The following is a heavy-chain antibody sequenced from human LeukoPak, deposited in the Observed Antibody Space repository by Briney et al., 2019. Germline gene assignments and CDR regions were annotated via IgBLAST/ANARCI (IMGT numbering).Heavy chain of an antibody. Sequence: GGSLRHSCAASGFTFDDYGMSWVRQAPGKGLEWVSGINWNGGSTGYADSVKGRFTISRDNAKNSLYLQMNSLRAEDTALYYCARTIRDYGDYVGWFDPWGQGTLVTVSS. CDR2: INWNGGST. D-gene: IGHD4-17*01. CDR3: ARTIRDYGDYVGWFDP. V-gene: IGHV3-20*04. CDR1: GFTFDDYG. J-gene: IGHJ5*02.